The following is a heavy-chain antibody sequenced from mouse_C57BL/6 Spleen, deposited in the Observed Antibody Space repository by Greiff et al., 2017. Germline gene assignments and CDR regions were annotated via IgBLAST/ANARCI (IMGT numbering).Heavy chain of an antibody. CDR2: INPGSGGT. CDR3: ARGGYYAMDY. V-gene: IGHV1-54*01. Sequence: QVQLQQSGAELVRPGTSVKVSCKASGYAFTNYLIEWVKQRPGQGLEWIGVINPGSGGTNYNEKFKGKATLTADKSSSTAYMQLSSLTSEDSAVYCCARGGYYAMDYWGQGTSVTVSS. CDR1: GYAFTNYL. J-gene: IGHJ4*01.